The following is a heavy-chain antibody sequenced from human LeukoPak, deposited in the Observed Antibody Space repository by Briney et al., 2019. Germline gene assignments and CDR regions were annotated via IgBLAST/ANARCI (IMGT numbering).Heavy chain of an antibody. CDR1: GGSISSHY. Sequence: PSETLSLTCTVSGGSISSHYWSWIRQPPGKGLEWIGYIYYSGSTNYNPSLKSRVTISVDTSRNQFSLKLSSVTVADSAVYYCARRTGYLNYYYYYYMDVWGNGTTVTVSS. J-gene: IGHJ6*03. CDR3: ARRTGYLNYYYYYYMDV. D-gene: IGHD3/OR15-3a*01. V-gene: IGHV4-59*11. CDR2: IYYSGST.